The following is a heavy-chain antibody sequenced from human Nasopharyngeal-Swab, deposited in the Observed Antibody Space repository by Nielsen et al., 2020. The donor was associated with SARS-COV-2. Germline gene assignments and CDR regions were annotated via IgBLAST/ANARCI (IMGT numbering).Heavy chain of an antibody. V-gene: IGHV7-4-1*02. CDR3: ARGGGVRRYYDSSGYYYYYYGMDV. CDR1: GYTFTSYS. D-gene: IGHD3-22*01. Sequence: ASVQVSCKASGYTFTSYSMNLVRQAPAQGLEWMGWINTNTGNPTYAQGFTGRFVFSLDTSVSTAYLQISSLKAEDTAVYYCARGGGVRRYYDSSGYYYYYYGMDVWGQGTTVTVSS. CDR2: INTNTGNP. J-gene: IGHJ6*02.